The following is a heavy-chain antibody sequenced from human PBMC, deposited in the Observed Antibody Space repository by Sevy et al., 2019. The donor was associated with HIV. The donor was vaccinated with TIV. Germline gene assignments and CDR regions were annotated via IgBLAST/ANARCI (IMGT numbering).Heavy chain of an antibody. CDR3: VRFGGDGYN. J-gene: IGHJ4*02. CDR1: GYTFTSYD. V-gene: IGHV1-8*01. CDR2: MSPNSGNT. D-gene: IGHD3-16*01. Sequence: ASVKVSCKASGYTFTSYDLNWVRQATGQGLEWMGWMSPNSGNTGHAQKFQGRVTMTRNTSISTAYMELSSLRSEDTAVYYCVRFGGDGYNWGLGTLVTVSS.